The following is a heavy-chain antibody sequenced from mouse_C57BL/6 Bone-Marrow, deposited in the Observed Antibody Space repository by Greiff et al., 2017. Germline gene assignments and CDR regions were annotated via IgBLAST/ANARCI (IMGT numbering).Heavy chain of an antibody. CDR3: ARHPYYSNSWFAY. J-gene: IGHJ3*01. CDR1: GFTFSSYG. Sequence: EVQRVESGGDLVKPGGSLKLSCAASGFTFSSYGMSWVRQTPDKRLEWVATISSGGSYTYYPDSVKGRFTISRDNAKNTLYLQMSSLKSEDTAMYYCARHPYYSNSWFAYWGQGTLVTVSA. CDR2: ISSGGSYT. D-gene: IGHD2-5*01. V-gene: IGHV5-6*01.